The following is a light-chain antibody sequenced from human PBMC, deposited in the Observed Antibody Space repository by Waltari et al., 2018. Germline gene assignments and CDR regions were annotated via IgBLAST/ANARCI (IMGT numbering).Light chain of an antibody. CDR3: QKANSLQFT. J-gene: IGKJ4*01. V-gene: IGKV1D-12*01. Sequence: DIQMTQSPSSVSASVGDRVTITCRASQDISKSLAWYQQKPGEAPKLLISVASTLQSGVPSRFGGSGSGTDFTLTINNLQPEDFATYYCQKANSLQFTFAGGTKLEIK. CDR2: VAS. CDR1: QDISKS.